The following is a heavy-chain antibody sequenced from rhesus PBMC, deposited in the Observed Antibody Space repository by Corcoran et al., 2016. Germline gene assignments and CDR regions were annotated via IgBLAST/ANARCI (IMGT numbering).Heavy chain of an antibody. V-gene: IGHV3-110*02. J-gene: IGHJ4*01. CDR3: ARLGYEDDYGYYYTASFDY. CDR2: ISSGSGSTT. CDR1: GFTFRDHY. D-gene: IGHD3-9*01. Sequence: EVQLVESGGGLVQPGGSLRLSCAASGFTFRDHYMDWVRQAPAQGLEWVSSISSGSGSTTLYPDSVKGRFTISRDNAKNTVYLQMNSLRAEDTAVYYCARLGYEDDYGYYYTASFDYWGQGVLVTVSS.